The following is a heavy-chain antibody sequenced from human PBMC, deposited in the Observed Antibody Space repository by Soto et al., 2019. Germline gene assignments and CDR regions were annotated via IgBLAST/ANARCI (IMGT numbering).Heavy chain of an antibody. CDR3: ARDRVAVAGTEEDAFDI. D-gene: IGHD6-19*01. Sequence: SETLSLTCTVSGGSISSYYWSWIRQPPGKGLEWIGYIYYSGSTNYNPSLKSRVTISVDTSKNQFSLKLSSVTAADTAVYYCARDRVAVAGTEEDAFDIWGQGTMVTVSS. CDR1: GGSISSYY. J-gene: IGHJ3*02. CDR2: IYYSGST. V-gene: IGHV4-59*01.